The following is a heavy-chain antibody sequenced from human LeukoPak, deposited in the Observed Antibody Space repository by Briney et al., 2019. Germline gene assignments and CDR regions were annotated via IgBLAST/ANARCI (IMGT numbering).Heavy chain of an antibody. CDR3: ARSDYFHN. J-gene: IGHJ3*01. CDR2: SKYDGSTK. V-gene: IGHV3-74*01. CDR1: GVTFSSYV. Sequence: GGSLRLSCEASGVTFSSYVMSWARQAPGKGLMWVSQSKYDGSTKSYAASVRGRFTISRDNAKNTLYLHMDSLRAEDTAVYYCARSDYFHNWGQGTMVVVSA. D-gene: IGHD2/OR15-2a*01.